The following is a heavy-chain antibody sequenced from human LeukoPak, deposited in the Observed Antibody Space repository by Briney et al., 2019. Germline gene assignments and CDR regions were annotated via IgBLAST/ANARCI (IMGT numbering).Heavy chain of an antibody. D-gene: IGHD6-13*01. V-gene: IGHV4-39*01. CDR3: ARLKGIAAAGTIDY. CDR1: GGSISSSSYY. Sequence: PSETLSLTCTVSGGSISSSSYYWGWIRQPPGRGLEWIGSIYYSGSTYYNPSLKSRVTISVDTSKNQFSLKLSSVTAADTAVYYCARLKGIAAAGTIDYWGQGTLVTVSS. J-gene: IGHJ4*02. CDR2: IYYSGST.